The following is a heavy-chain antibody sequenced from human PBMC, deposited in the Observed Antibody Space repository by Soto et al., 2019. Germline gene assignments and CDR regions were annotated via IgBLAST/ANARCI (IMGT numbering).Heavy chain of an antibody. D-gene: IGHD2-21*02. CDR3: ARSIVVVTARWFDP. V-gene: IGHV3-21*01. CDR2: ISTSSSYI. CDR1: GFTFSTYS. Sequence: GGSLRLSCAASGFTFSTYSMNWVRQAPGKGLEWVSSISTSSSYIYYADSVKGRFTISRDNAKNSLYLQMDSLRAEDTAVYYCARSIVVVTARWFDPWGQGTMVTVYS. J-gene: IGHJ5*02.